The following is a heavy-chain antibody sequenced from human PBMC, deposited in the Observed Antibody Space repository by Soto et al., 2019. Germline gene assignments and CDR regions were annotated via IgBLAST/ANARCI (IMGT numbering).Heavy chain of an antibody. CDR1: GGSFSSGSYY. J-gene: IGHJ5*02. Sequence: XASLELTCTVSGGSFSSGSYYWSWIRQPPGKGLEWIGYIYYSGSTNYNPSLKSRVTISVDTSKNQFSLKLSSVTAADTAVYHCARTVFDYTLGNWFDPSGQRTLVTVSS. D-gene: IGHD4-4*01. CDR3: ARTVFDYTLGNWFDP. V-gene: IGHV4-61*01. CDR2: IYYSGST.